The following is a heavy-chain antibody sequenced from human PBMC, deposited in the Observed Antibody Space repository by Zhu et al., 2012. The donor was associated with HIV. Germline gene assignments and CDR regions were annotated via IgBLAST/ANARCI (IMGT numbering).Heavy chain of an antibody. Sequence: QVQLQESGPGLVKPSETLSLTCTVSGGSISSSSYYWGWIRQPPGKGLEWIGSIYYSGSTYYNPSLKSRVTISVDTSKNQFSLKLSSVTAADTAVYYCARTYYYDSSGYSFDYWGQGTLVTVSS. CDR3: ARTYYYDSSGYSFDY. V-gene: IGHV4-39*01. CDR1: GGSISSSSYY. CDR2: IYYSGST. J-gene: IGHJ4*02. D-gene: IGHD3-22*01.